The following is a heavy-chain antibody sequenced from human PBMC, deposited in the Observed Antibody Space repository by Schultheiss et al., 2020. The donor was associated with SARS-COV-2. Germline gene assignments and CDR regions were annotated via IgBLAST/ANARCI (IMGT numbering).Heavy chain of an antibody. J-gene: IGHJ4*02. V-gene: IGHV3-48*02. Sequence: GESLKISCAASGFTFSSYSMNWVRQAPGKGLEWVSYISSSSSTIYYADSVKGRFTISRDNAKNSLYLQMNSLRDEDTAVYYCARSSGHTGYPVDYWGQGTLVTVSS. D-gene: IGHD3-22*01. CDR3: ARSSGHTGYPVDY. CDR2: ISSSSSTI. CDR1: GFTFSSYS.